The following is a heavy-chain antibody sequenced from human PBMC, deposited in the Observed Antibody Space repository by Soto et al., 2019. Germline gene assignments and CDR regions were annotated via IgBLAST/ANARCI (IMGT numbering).Heavy chain of an antibody. D-gene: IGHD1-26*01. Sequence: QVQLVQSGAEVKKPGSSVKVSCKASGGTFSSYTISWVRQAPGQGLEWMGRIIPILGIANYAQKFQGRVTITADKSTSTAYMELSSLRSEDTAVDYCARGEGGSYTFDDWGQGTLVTVSS. CDR3: ARGEGGSYTFDD. V-gene: IGHV1-69*02. J-gene: IGHJ4*02. CDR1: GGTFSSYT. CDR2: IIPILGIA.